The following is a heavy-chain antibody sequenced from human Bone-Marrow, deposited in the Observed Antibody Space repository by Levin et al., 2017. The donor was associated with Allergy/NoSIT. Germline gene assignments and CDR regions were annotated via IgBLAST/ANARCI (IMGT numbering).Heavy chain of an antibody. CDR3: ARVTIGVGASEYYFDY. J-gene: IGHJ4*02. CDR1: GGTFSSYT. CDR2: IIPILGIA. V-gene: IGHV1-69*02. Sequence: SVKVSCKASGGTFSSYTISWVRQAPGQGLEWMGRIIPILGIANYAQKFQGRVTITADKSTSTAYMELSSLRSEDTAVYYCARVTIGVGASEYYFDYWGQGTLVTVSS. D-gene: IGHD1-26*01.